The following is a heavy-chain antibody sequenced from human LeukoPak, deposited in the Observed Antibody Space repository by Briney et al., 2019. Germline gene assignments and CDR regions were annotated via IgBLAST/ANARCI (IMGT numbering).Heavy chain of an antibody. J-gene: IGHJ4*02. CDR3: ASDDFSTYAGLNYFDY. CDR1: GYTFTHYA. Sequence: ASVKLSCKASGYTFTHYAVHWVRQAPGHRLECMRWTNVANDYTESSQKFQDRFIITSDPSATTVYVELGSLRSEDTAVDFCASDDFSTYAGLNYFDYWGQGSLVTVSS. V-gene: IGHV1-3*01. CDR2: TNVANDYT. D-gene: IGHD4-11*01.